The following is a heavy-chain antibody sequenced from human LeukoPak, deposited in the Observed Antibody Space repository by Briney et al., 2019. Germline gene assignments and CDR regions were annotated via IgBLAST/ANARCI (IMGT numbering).Heavy chain of an antibody. V-gene: IGHV6-1*01. CDR3: ARGQNFRSSSWQVGYFQH. J-gene: IGHJ1*01. CDR1: GDSVSSNSAA. D-gene: IGHD6-13*01. Sequence: SQTLSLNCAISGDSVSSNSAAWNWIRQSPSRGLEWLGRTYYRSKWYNDYAVSVKSRITINPDTSKNQFSLQLNSVTAADTAVYYCARGQNFRSSSWQVGYFQHWGQGTLVTVSS. CDR2: TYYRSKWYN.